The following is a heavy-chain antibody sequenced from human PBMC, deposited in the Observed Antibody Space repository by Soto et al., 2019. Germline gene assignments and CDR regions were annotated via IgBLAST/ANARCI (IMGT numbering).Heavy chain of an antibody. D-gene: IGHD4-17*01. Sequence: QVQLVQSGAEVKKPGASVKVSCKASGYTFTTYAMHWVRQAPGQSLEWMGWINAGNGKTEYSQKFQGRVTITRDTSASTAYMELSSLRSEDTAVYYCARNTLRFDYWGQGTLVTFSS. J-gene: IGHJ4*02. V-gene: IGHV1-3*01. CDR2: INAGNGKT. CDR3: ARNTLRFDY. CDR1: GYTFTTYA.